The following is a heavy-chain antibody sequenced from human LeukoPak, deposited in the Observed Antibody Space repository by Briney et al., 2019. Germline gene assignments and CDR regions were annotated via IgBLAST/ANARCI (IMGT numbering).Heavy chain of an antibody. Sequence: GGTLRLSCAASGFTFSIYGMSWVRQAPGKGLEWVSAISGSDTGTYYADSVRGRFTISRDNSKNMLFLQMNSLRAEDTAVYYCAKAPAGHCSGVICYPLDNWGQGILVSVSS. CDR1: GFTFSIYG. CDR3: AKAPAGHCSGVICYPLDN. V-gene: IGHV3-23*01. J-gene: IGHJ4*02. CDR2: ISGSDTGT. D-gene: IGHD2-15*01.